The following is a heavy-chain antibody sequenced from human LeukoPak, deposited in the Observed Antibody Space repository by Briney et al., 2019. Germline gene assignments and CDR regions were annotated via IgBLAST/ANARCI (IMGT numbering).Heavy chain of an antibody. J-gene: IGHJ6*03. D-gene: IGHD5-12*01. Sequence: SVKVSCKASGGTFSSYAISWVRQAPGQGLEWMGGIIPIFGTANYAQKFQGRVTITADESTSTAYMELSSLRSEDAAVYYCAREDIVATDVPDYYYYYYMDVWGKGTTVTVSS. CDR1: GGTFSSYA. V-gene: IGHV1-69*13. CDR3: AREDIVATDVPDYYYYYYMDV. CDR2: IIPIFGTA.